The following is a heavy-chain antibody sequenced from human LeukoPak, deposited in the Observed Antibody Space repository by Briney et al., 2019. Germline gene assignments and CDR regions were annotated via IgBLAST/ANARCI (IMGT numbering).Heavy chain of an antibody. CDR1: GYPFTTYS. D-gene: IGHD3-10*01. Sequence: RGESLKISWKGSGYPFTTYSRAWVRQIHGKGLEWIGIIYPGDSDTRYSPSFKGQVTISADTSISVAYLQWSSLKASDTAMYYCARNAGSGSSNWFDPWGQGTLVTVSS. V-gene: IGHV5-51*01. CDR2: IYPGDSDT. J-gene: IGHJ5*02. CDR3: ARNAGSGSSNWFDP.